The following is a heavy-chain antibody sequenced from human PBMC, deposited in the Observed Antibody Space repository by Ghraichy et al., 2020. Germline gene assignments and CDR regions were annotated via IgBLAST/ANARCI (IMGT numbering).Heavy chain of an antibody. D-gene: IGHD5-18*01. J-gene: IGHJ4*02. CDR2: IYYRGSA. CDR3: ARHYGYTYGHVDY. Sequence: SETLSLTCTVSGGSVGGRHYYWGWIRQPPGKRLEWIGNIYYRGSAYYNPSLKSRVTVSVDTSKNQVSLKLSSVTAADTAVYYCARHYGYTYGHVDYWGQGTLVTVSS. V-gene: IGHV4-39*01. CDR1: GGSVGGRHYY.